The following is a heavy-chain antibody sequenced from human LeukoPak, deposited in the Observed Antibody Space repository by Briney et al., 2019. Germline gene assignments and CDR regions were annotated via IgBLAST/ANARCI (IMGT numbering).Heavy chain of an antibody. D-gene: IGHD1-26*01. Sequence: HSGGSLRLSCAASGFTFSSYAMHWVRRAPGEGLEWVAVISYDGSNKYYADSVKGRFTISRDNSKNTLYLQMNSLRAEDTAVYYCARGGIVGPTSYFYYGMDVWGQGTTVTVSS. J-gene: IGHJ6*02. CDR3: ARGGIVGPTSYFYYGMDV. V-gene: IGHV3-30-3*01. CDR1: GFTFSSYA. CDR2: ISYDGSNK.